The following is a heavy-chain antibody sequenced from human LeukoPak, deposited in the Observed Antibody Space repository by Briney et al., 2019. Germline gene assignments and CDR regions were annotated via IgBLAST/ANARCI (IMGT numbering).Heavy chain of an antibody. CDR1: GGSFSGYY. Sequence: SETLSLTCAVYGGSFSGYYWSWLRQPPGKGLEWIGEINHSGSTNYNPSLKRRVTISVDTSKHQFSLKLSSVTAADTAVYYCARRIFGVVPRNWYFDLWGRATQVTVSS. CDR2: INHSGST. CDR3: ARRIFGVVPRNWYFDL. V-gene: IGHV4-34*01. J-gene: IGHJ2*01. D-gene: IGHD3-3*01.